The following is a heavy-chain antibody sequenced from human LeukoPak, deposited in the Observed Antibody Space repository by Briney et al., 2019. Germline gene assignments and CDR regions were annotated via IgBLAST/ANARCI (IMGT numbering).Heavy chain of an antibody. CDR2: IYYSGST. J-gene: IGHJ4*02. V-gene: IGHV4-38-2*02. Sequence: SETLSLTCTVSGYSISSGYYWGWIRQPPGKGLEWIGSIYYSGSTYYNPSLKSRVTISVDTSKNQFSLKLSSVTAADTAVYYCARAKGDYWGQGTLVTVSS. CDR3: ARAKGDY. CDR1: GYSISSGYY.